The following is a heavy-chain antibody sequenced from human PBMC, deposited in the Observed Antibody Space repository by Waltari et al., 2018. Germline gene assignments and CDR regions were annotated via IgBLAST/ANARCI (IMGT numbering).Heavy chain of an antibody. D-gene: IGHD4-17*01. Sequence: QVQLQQWGAGLLKPSETLSLTCAVYGGSFSGYTWSWIRQSPGRGLEWIGEVSHTGSHSNPSLKSRVTVSVDTSNHHFSLKLSSVTAADTAIYYCAKPDVNYGHFVYWGQGTLVTVSS. CDR3: AKPDVNYGHFVY. CDR1: GGSFSGYT. J-gene: IGHJ4*02. V-gene: IGHV4-34*02. CDR2: VSHTGS.